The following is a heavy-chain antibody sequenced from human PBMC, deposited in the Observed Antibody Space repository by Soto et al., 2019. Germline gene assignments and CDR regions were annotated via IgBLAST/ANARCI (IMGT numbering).Heavy chain of an antibody. D-gene: IGHD5-18*01. J-gene: IGHJ4*02. CDR1: GGTFSSYA. CDR3: ARSPFLDTAMVPTPTIFDY. V-gene: IGHV1-69*13. CDR2: IIPIFGTA. Sequence: KNLLASVKVSCKASGGTFSSYAISWVRQAPGQGLEWMGGIIPIFGTANYAQKFQGRVTITADESTSTAYMELSSLRSEDTAVYYCARSPFLDTAMVPTPTIFDYWGQGTLVTVSS.